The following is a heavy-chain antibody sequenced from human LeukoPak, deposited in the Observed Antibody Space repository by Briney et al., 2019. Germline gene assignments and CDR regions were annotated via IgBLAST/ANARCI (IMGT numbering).Heavy chain of an antibody. D-gene: IGHD3-22*01. J-gene: IGHJ4*02. Sequence: SETLSLTCTVSGGSISNSYWSWIRQPAGKGLEWIGRIHTSGSTNYTPSLKSRVTMSVDTSKSQFSLKLSSVTAADTAVYYCARIYYDSSGYYYGTGYFDYWGQGTLVTVSS. CDR1: GGSISNSY. CDR2: IHTSGST. V-gene: IGHV4-4*07. CDR3: ARIYYDSSGYYYGTGYFDY.